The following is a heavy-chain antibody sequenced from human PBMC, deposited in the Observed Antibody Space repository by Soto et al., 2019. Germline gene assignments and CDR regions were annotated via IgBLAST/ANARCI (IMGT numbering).Heavy chain of an antibody. V-gene: IGHV4-34*01. J-gene: IGHJ4*02. D-gene: IGHD5-18*01. CDR1: GGPFRGYY. Sequence: QVQLQQWGAGLLKPSETLSLTSAAYGGPFRGYYWSWIRQPPGKGREWMGEINHSGSTNYNPSLRSRVTISVDTSKNQFSLKLSSVTAADTAVYYCARRVVDTAMVLPSAPLDYWGQGTLVTVSS. CDR2: INHSGST. CDR3: ARRVVDTAMVLPSAPLDY.